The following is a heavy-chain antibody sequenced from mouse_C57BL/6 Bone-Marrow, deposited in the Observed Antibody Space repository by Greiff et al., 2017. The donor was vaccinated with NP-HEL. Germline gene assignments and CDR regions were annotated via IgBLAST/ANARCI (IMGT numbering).Heavy chain of an antibody. J-gene: IGHJ3*01. Sequence: EVKVVESGGGLVKPGGSLKLSCAASGFTFSSYAMSWVRQTPEKRLEWVATISDGGSYTYYPDNVKGRFTISRDNAKNNLYLQMSHLKSEDTAMYYCARDRDGYYWLAYGGQGTLVTVSA. CDR1: GFTFSSYA. D-gene: IGHD2-3*01. V-gene: IGHV5-4*01. CDR2: ISDGGSYT. CDR3: ARDRDGYYWLAY.